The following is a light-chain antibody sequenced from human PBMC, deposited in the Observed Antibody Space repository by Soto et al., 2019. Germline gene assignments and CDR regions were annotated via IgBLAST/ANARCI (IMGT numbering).Light chain of an antibody. CDR2: EVS. Sequence: QSALTQPASVSGSPGQSITISCTGTSSDVGGYNYVSWYQQHPGKAPKHMIYEVSNRPSGVSNRFSGSKSGNTASLTISGLQAEDEADYYCSSYTSSSNYVFGTGTKVTVL. CDR3: SSYTSSSNYV. J-gene: IGLJ1*01. CDR1: SSDVGGYNY. V-gene: IGLV2-14*01.